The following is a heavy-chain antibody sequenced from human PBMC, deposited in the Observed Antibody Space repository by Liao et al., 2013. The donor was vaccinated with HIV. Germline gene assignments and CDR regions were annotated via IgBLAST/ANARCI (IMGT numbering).Heavy chain of an antibody. V-gene: IGHV4-59*01. D-gene: IGHD3-16*01. CDR2: IYYSGST. CDR1: GDSISSYY. Sequence: QVQLQESGPGLVKPSETLSLTCTVSGDSISSYYWSWIRQPPGKGLEWIGFIYYSGSTNYNPSLKSRVTISVDTSKNQFSLKLRSVTAADTAVYYCAKALGGPRDSFDIWGQGTLVTVSS. J-gene: IGHJ3*02. CDR3: AKALGGPRDSFDI.